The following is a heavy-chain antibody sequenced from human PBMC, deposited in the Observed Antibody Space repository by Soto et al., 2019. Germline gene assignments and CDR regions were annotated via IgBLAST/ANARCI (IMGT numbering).Heavy chain of an antibody. V-gene: IGHV4-30-4*01. Sequence: SETLSLTCTVSGYSMGNSYYYWSWVRQPPGKGLEWIGYIYSSGSAYFHPSLQGRVSISIDTSKNQFFLNMTSVTAADTAVYYCARDSFEYYYYYGMDVWGQGTTVTVSS. CDR2: IYSSGSA. J-gene: IGHJ6*02. CDR3: ARDSFEYYYYYGMDV. D-gene: IGHD3-10*01. CDR1: GYSMGNSYYY.